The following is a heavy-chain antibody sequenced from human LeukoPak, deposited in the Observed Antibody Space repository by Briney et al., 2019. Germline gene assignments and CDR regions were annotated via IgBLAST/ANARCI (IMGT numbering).Heavy chain of an antibody. D-gene: IGHD1-26*01. V-gene: IGHV3-30*02. CDR1: GFTFSSYG. CDR3: ARDRVGATTNFDY. Sequence: QSGGSLRLSCAASGFTFSSYGMHWVRQAPGKGLEWVAFIRYDGSNKYYADSVKGRFTISRDNSKNTLYLQMNSLRAEDTAVYYCARDRVGATTNFDYWGQGTLVTVSS. J-gene: IGHJ4*02. CDR2: IRYDGSNK.